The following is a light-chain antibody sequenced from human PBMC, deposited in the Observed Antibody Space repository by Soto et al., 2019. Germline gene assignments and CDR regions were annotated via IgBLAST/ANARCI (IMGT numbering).Light chain of an antibody. CDR2: DAS. V-gene: IGKV1-33*01. CDR3: QQYDNLPLT. J-gene: IGKJ4*01. Sequence: DIQMTQSPSSLSASVGDRVTITCQASQDISNYLNWYQQEPGKAPKLLIYDASNLKAGVPSRFSGSGSGTDFAFTISSLQPEDIATYYCQQYDNLPLTFGGGTKVEI. CDR1: QDISNY.